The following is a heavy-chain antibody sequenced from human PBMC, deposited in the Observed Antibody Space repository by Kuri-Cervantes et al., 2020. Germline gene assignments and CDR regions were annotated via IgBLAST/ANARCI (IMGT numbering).Heavy chain of an antibody. CDR1: GGSISSSSYF. CDR3: ARSSGSYYYAFDI. V-gene: IGHV4-39*07. Sequence: SETLSLTCTVSGGSISSSSYFWGWIRQPPGKGLEWIGTIYYSGRTYYSPSLKSRVTISVDTSKNQFSLKLSSVTAADTAVYYCARSSGSYYYAFDIWGQGTMVTVSS. D-gene: IGHD1-26*01. CDR2: IYYSGRT. J-gene: IGHJ3*02.